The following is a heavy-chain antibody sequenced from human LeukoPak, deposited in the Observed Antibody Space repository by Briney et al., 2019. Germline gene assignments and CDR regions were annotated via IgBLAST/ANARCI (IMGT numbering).Heavy chain of an antibody. V-gene: IGHV3-21*01. CDR3: ARGDKYYYDSSGYFDY. CDR2: ISSSSSYI. CDR1: GFTFSSYS. J-gene: IGHJ4*02. D-gene: IGHD3-22*01. Sequence: GGSLRLSCAASGFTFSSYSMNWVRQAPGKGLEWVSSISSSSSYIYYADSVKGRFTISRDNAKNSLYLQMNSLRAEDTAVYYCARGDKYYYDSSGYFDYWGQGTLVTVSS.